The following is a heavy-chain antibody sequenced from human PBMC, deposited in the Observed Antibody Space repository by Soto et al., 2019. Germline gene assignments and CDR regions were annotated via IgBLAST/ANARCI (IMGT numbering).Heavy chain of an antibody. D-gene: IGHD3-10*01. CDR2: ISGSGGST. J-gene: IGHJ4*02. CDR1: GFTFSSYA. CDR3: AKFPSVWFGELLSLAGTALDY. V-gene: IGHV3-23*01. Sequence: GGSLRLSCAASGFTFSSYAMSWVRQAPGKGLEWVSAISGSGGSTYYADSVKGRFTISRDNSKNTLYLQMNSLRAEDTAVYYCAKFPSVWFGELLSLAGTALDYWGQGTLVTVSS.